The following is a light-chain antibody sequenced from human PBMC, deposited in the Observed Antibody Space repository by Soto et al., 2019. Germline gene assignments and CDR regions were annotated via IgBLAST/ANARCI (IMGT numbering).Light chain of an antibody. CDR1: QSVNSSY. V-gene: IGKV3-20*01. CDR3: QQYGSSPRT. J-gene: IGKJ1*01. Sequence: EIGLTQSQGTLSLSPGERATHACRASQSVNSSYLAWFQQKPGQAPRALIYGASSRATGIPDRFSGSGSGTDFTLTISRLEPEDFAVYYCQQYGSSPRTFGQGTKVEIK. CDR2: GAS.